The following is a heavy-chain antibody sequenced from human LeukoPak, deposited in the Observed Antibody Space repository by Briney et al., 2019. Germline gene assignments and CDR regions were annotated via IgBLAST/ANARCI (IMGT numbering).Heavy chain of an antibody. CDR3: ARGRGYEGGNWFDP. Sequence: SETLSLTCTVSGGSISSGSYYWSWIRQPAGRGLEWIGRIYTSGSTNYNPSLKSRVTISVDTSKNQFSLKLSSVTAADTAVYYCARGRGYEGGNWFDPWGQGTLVTVSS. D-gene: IGHD2-15*01. CDR1: GGSISSGSYY. V-gene: IGHV4-61*02. J-gene: IGHJ5*02. CDR2: IYTSGST.